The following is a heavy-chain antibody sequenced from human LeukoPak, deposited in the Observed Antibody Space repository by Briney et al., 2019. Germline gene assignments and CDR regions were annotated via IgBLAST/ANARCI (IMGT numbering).Heavy chain of an antibody. J-gene: IGHJ4*02. CDR3: AKVAFGGVIALFDY. CDR1: GYTFSNYG. CDR2: IRPYNGNT. Sequence: GASVKVSCKASGYTFSNYGITWVRQAPGQGLEWMGWIRPYNGNTNYPQTLQGRVTMTTDTSTSTAYMELRSLRFDDTAVYYCAKVAFGGVIALFDYWGQGTLVTVSS. D-gene: IGHD3-16*02. V-gene: IGHV1-18*01.